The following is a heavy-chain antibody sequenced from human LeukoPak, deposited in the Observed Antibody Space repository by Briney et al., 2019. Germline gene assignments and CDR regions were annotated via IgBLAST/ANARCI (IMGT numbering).Heavy chain of an antibody. Sequence: PGGSLRLSCAASGFTFSSYWMSWVRRAPGKGLEWVSGISWNSGSIDYADSVKGRFTISRDSAKNSLYLQMNSLRPEDTALYYCAKGGIAAVGIVDYWGQGTLVTVSS. V-gene: IGHV3-9*01. CDR2: ISWNSGSI. J-gene: IGHJ4*02. CDR3: AKGGIAAVGIVDY. CDR1: GFTFSSYW. D-gene: IGHD6-13*01.